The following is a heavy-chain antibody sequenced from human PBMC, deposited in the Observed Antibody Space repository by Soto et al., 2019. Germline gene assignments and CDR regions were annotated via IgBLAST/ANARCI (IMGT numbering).Heavy chain of an antibody. Sequence: EVQLVESGGGLVQPGGSLRVSCAASGFTFGSYWMNWVRQAPGKGLVWVSRIDSDGSSTTYADSVKGRFTTSRDNAKNTLYLQMSSLSVEDTAVYYCARGRPNGMEDWGQGTKDTVSS. CDR1: GFTFGSYW. CDR2: IDSDGSST. J-gene: IGHJ6*02. CDR3: ARGRPNGMED. V-gene: IGHV3-74*01.